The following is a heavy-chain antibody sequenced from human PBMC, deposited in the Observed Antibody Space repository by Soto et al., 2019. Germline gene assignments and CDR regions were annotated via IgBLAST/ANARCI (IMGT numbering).Heavy chain of an antibody. J-gene: IGHJ4*02. CDR1: GFSLTTDRVG. V-gene: IGHV2-5*02. D-gene: IGHD1-26*01. CDR3: AHAYGGRSLY. Sequence: QITLKESGPTLVKPTQTLTLTCTFSGFSLTTDRVGVGWIRQPPGEALEWLAVIYWDDSKTYRPSLESRLTITKDTSKNQVALTMTNIAALDTATYYCAHAYGGRSLYWGQGTLVTVSS. CDR2: IYWDDSK.